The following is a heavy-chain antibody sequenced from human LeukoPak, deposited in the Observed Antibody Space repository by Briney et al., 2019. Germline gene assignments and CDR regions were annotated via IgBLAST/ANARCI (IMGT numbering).Heavy chain of an antibody. D-gene: IGHD2-15*01. CDR2: ISYDGSNK. CDR1: GSTFSSYG. CDR3: AKDAQYCSGGSCYSGWFDP. Sequence: PGGSLRLSCAASGSTFSSYGMHWVRQAPGKGLEWVAVISYDGSNKYYADSVKGRFTISRDNSKNTLYLQMNSLRAEDTAVYYCAKDAQYCSGGSCYSGWFDPWGQGTLVTVSS. J-gene: IGHJ5*02. V-gene: IGHV3-30*18.